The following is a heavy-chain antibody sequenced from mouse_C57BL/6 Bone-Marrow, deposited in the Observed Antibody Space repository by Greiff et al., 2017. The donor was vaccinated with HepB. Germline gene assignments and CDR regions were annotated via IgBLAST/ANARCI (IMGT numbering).Heavy chain of an antibody. Sequence: DVKLVESGGGLVQPGGSLKLSCAASGLTFSDYGMAWVRQAPRKGPEWVAFISNLAYSIYYADTVTGRFTISRENAKNTLYLEMSSLRSEDTAMYYCATRAQALYAMDYWGQGTSVTVSS. V-gene: IGHV5-15*01. J-gene: IGHJ4*01. CDR1: GLTFSDYG. CDR3: ATRAQALYAMDY. D-gene: IGHD3-2*02. CDR2: ISNLAYSI.